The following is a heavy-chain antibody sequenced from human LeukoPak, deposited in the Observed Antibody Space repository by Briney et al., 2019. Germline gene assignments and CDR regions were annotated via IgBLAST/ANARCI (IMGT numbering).Heavy chain of an antibody. CDR1: GGSISSYY. CDR3: ARASYYYDSSGYYLFDY. CDR2: IYYSGST. J-gene: IGHJ4*02. D-gene: IGHD3-22*01. V-gene: IGHV4-59*01. Sequence: PSETLSLTCTVCGGSISSYYWSWIRQPPGKGLEWIGYIYYSGSTNYNPSLKSRVTISVDTSKNQFSLKLSSVTAADTAVYYCARASYYYDSSGYYLFDYWGQGSLVTVSS.